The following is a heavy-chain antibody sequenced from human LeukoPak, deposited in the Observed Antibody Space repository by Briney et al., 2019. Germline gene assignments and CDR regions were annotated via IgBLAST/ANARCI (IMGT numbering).Heavy chain of an antibody. Sequence: ASVRVSCKASGYTFTGYYMHWVRQAPGQGREWMGRINPNSGGTNYAQKFQGRVTMTRDTSISTAYMELSRLRSDDTAVYYCARNTAMADAFDIWGQGTMVTVSS. V-gene: IGHV1-2*06. CDR3: ARNTAMADAFDI. CDR2: INPNSGGT. J-gene: IGHJ3*02. D-gene: IGHD5-18*01. CDR1: GYTFTGYY.